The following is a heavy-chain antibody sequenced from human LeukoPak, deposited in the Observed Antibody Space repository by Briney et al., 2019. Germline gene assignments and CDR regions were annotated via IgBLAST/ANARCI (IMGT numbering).Heavy chain of an antibody. J-gene: IGHJ6*03. D-gene: IGHD3-9*01. CDR2: NIPIFGTA. V-gene: IGHV1-69*05. CDR1: GGTFSSYA. Sequence: SVKVSCKASGGTFSSYAISWVRQAPGQGLEWMGGNIPIFGTANYAQKFQGRVTITTDESTSTAYMELSSLRSEDTAVYYCARVQAVRYFDWLSPGTTLYYYYYYMDVWGKGTTVTVSS. CDR3: ARVQAVRYFDWLSPGTTLYYYYYYMDV.